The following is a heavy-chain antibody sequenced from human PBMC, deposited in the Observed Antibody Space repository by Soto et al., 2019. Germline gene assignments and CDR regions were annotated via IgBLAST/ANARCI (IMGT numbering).Heavy chain of an antibody. D-gene: IGHD4-17*01. CDR3: AHGSTVTNGHDWYFDL. J-gene: IGHJ2*01. V-gene: IGHV2-5*02. CDR1: GFSLSTSGVG. CDR2: IYWDDDK. Sequence: QITLKESGPTLVKPTQTLTLTCTFSGFSLSTSGVGVGWIRQPPGKALEWLALIYWDDDKRYSSSLKSRLTITKDTSKNQVVLTMTNMDPVDTATYYCAHGSTVTNGHDWYFDLWGRGTLVTVSS.